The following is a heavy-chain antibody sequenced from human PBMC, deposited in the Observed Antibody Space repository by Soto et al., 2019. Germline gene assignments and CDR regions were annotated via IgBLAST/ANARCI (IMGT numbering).Heavy chain of an antibody. CDR3: ARLGGSNSGSGSYYYYYYGMDV. CDR2: IYPGDSDT. V-gene: IGHV5-51*01. CDR1: GYSFTSYW. D-gene: IGHD3-10*01. J-gene: IGHJ6*02. Sequence: PGESLKIACKGSGYSFTSYWIGWVRQMPGKGLEWMGIIYPGDSDTRYSPSFQGQVTISADKSISTAYLQWSSLKASDTAMYYCARLGGSNSGSGSYYYYYYGMDVWGQGTTVTVSS.